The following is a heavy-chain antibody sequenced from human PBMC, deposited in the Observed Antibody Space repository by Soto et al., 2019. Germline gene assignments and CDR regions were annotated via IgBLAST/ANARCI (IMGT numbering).Heavy chain of an antibody. D-gene: IGHD2-8*01. CDR2: ISYDGSNK. J-gene: IGHJ4*02. CDR1: GFTFSSYG. Sequence: QVQLVESGGGVVQPGRSLRLSCAASGFTFSSYGMHWVRQAPGKGLEWVAVISYDGSNKYYADSVKGRFTISRDNXXXXLXXXXXXXXXXDTXVYXXXXXXXNSPFDYWGQGTLVTVSS. CDR3: XXXXXNSPFDY. V-gene: IGHV3-30*03.